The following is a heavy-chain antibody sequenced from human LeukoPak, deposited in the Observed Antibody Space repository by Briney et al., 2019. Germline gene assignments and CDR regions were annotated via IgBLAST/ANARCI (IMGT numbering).Heavy chain of an antibody. V-gene: IGHV3-7*03. CDR2: IREERGQE. CDR3: ASLDTAKQPLANH. CDR1: GLTVSNHW. D-gene: IGHD5-18*01. J-gene: IGHJ5*02. Sequence: PXGSLRLSCVASGLTVSNHWMSWVRQAPGKGLEWVANIREERGQEYYVDSVKGRFTISKNSAKNSLYLQMNTLRVEDTAMYYCASLDTAKQPLANHWGQGTLVTVSS.